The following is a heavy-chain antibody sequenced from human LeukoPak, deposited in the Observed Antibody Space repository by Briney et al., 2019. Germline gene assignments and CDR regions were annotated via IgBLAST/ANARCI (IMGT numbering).Heavy chain of an antibody. D-gene: IGHD3-9*01. CDR2: IDWDDDK. Sequence: SGPALVKPTQTLTLTCTFSGFSLSTSGMCVSWIRQPPGKALEWLARIDWDDDKYYSTSLKTRLTISKDTSKNQVVLTMTNMDPVDTATYYCARYYYDILTGYYFGYWGQGTLVTVSS. V-gene: IGHV2-70*11. CDR1: GFSLSTSGMC. J-gene: IGHJ4*02. CDR3: ARYYYDILTGYYFGY.